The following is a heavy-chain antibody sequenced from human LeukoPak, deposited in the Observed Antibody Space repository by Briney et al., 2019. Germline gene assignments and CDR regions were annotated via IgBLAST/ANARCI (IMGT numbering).Heavy chain of an antibody. V-gene: IGHV4-34*01. D-gene: IGHD3-9*01. CDR1: GGSFSGYY. CDR3: ATGRSIRYFDY. Sequence: PSETLSLTCAVYGGSFSGYYWSWIRQPPGKGLEWIGEINHSGSTNYNPSLKSRVTISVDTSKSQFSLQLTSATAADTAIYYCATGRSIRYFDYWGQGTLLSVSS. CDR2: INHSGST. J-gene: IGHJ4*02.